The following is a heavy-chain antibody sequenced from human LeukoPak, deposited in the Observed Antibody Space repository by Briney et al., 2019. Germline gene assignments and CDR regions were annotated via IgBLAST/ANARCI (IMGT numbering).Heavy chain of an antibody. D-gene: IGHD2-15*01. CDR3: ARDPTKGAATYFDY. Sequence: PGRSLRLSCTASGFPFSNYAMNWVRQTPGKGLEWVAVISFDGAKIYYADAVKGRFTISRDNHKNKLFLQMNSLTVEDTAVYYCARDPTKGAATYFDYWGQGTLVTVSS. J-gene: IGHJ4*02. CDR2: ISFDGAKI. V-gene: IGHV3-30*04. CDR1: GFPFSNYA.